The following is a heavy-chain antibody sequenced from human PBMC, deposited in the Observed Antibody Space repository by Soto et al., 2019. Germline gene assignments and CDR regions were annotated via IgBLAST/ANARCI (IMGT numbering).Heavy chain of an antibody. CDR3: ASARHRYSSGWYRFSYYYYMDV. V-gene: IGHV1-8*01. D-gene: IGHD6-19*01. CDR2: MNPNSGNT. CDR1: GYTFTSYD. Sequence: GASVKVSCKASGYTFTSYDINWVRQATGQGLEWMGWMNPNSGNTGYAQKFQGRVTMTRNTSISTAYMELSSLRSEDTAVYYCASARHRYSSGWYRFSYYYYMDVWGKGTTVTVSS. J-gene: IGHJ6*03.